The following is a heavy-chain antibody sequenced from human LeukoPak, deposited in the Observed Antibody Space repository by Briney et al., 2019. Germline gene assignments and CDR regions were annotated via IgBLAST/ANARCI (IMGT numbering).Heavy chain of an antibody. J-gene: IGHJ5*02. CDR2: INPTGGST. CDR3: ARDNSVGDNAWWFDP. V-gene: IGHV1-46*01. Sequence: ASVKVSCKASGYTFTSYYMHWVRQAPGQGLEWMGLINPTGGSTGYAQKFQGRVTMTRDMSTSTDYMELSSLRSEDTAIYYCARDNSVGDNAWWFDPRGQGTLVTVSS. D-gene: IGHD1-26*01. CDR1: GYTFTSYY.